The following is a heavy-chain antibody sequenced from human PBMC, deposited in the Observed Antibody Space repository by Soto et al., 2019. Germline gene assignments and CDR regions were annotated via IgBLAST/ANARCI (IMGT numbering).Heavy chain of an antibody. Sequence: GASVKVSCKVSGGTFSTYPISWVRQAPGQGLEWMGGIIPLFRTASYTQDFQGRVTITADASTTTVYMELSSLRSEDTAVYYCAGVHSSGWFYFDYWGQGTQVTVSS. CDR1: GGTFSTYP. V-gene: IGHV1-69*13. J-gene: IGHJ4*02. CDR2: IIPLFRTA. D-gene: IGHD6-19*01. CDR3: AGVHSSGWFYFDY.